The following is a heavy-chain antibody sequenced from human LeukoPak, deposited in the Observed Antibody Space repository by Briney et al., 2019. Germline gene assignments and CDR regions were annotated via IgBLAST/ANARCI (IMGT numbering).Heavy chain of an antibody. D-gene: IGHD2-15*01. Sequence: GGSLRLSCAASGFTFSSYSMNWVRQAPGKGLEWVSYISSSSSTIYYADSVKGRFTISRDNAKNSLYLQMNSLRAEDTAVYYCARGRYCSGGSCYFGLFDYWGQGTLVTVSS. V-gene: IGHV3-48*01. J-gene: IGHJ4*02. CDR1: GFTFSSYS. CDR3: ARGRYCSGGSCYFGLFDY. CDR2: ISSSSSTI.